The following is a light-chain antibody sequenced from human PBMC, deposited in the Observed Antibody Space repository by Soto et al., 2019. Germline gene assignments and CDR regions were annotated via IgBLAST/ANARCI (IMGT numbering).Light chain of an antibody. J-gene: IGKJ4*01. Sequence: DIQMTQSPSSLSASVGDRVTITCRASQYISSHLNWYQQKPGKAPKILIYGASSLQGGVPSRFSGSGFGTDFTLTISSLQPEDFATYYCQQSYSSPLTFGGGTNVAIK. CDR2: GAS. CDR1: QYISSH. V-gene: IGKV1-39*01. CDR3: QQSYSSPLT.